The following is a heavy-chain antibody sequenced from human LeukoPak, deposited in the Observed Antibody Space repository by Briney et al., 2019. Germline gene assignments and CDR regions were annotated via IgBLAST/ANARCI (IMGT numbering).Heavy chain of an antibody. CDR1: GGSFSGYY. J-gene: IGHJ5*02. V-gene: IGHV4-34*01. D-gene: IGHD2-15*01. Sequence: SETLSLTCAVYGGSFSGYYWSWIRQPPGKGLEWIGEINHSGSTNYNPSLKSRVTMSIDTSENQFSLNLNSVTAAGTAVYYCARGFRYCSGGSCYPGVNWFDPWGQGTLVTVSS. CDR2: INHSGST. CDR3: ARGFRYCSGGSCYPGVNWFDP.